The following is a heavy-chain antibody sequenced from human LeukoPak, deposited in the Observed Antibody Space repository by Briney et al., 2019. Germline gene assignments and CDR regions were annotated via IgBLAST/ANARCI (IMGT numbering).Heavy chain of an antibody. Sequence: GGSLRLSCAASGFTFSSYWMHWVRQAPGKGLVWVSRIKSDGSTNYADAVKGRFTISRDNAKNTVSLQMNSLRAEDTGVYYCARAPSEIGGYYPEYFRHWGQGTLVTVSS. J-gene: IGHJ1*01. CDR2: IKSDGST. CDR3: ARAPSEIGGYYPEYFRH. CDR1: GFTFSSYW. V-gene: IGHV3-74*01. D-gene: IGHD3-22*01.